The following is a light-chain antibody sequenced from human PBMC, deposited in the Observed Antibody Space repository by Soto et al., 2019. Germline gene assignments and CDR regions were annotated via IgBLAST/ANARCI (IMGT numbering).Light chain of an antibody. Sequence: EIVLTQSPGTLSSSPGERATLSCRASQTVTSNYLAWYQQKPGQAPRLLFFGASIRATDLPDRFSGGGSGTDFTLTISRLEPEDFAVYYCQQYGSSPGTFGQGTKVEVK. J-gene: IGKJ1*01. CDR2: GAS. V-gene: IGKV3-20*01. CDR1: QTVTSNY. CDR3: QQYGSSPGT.